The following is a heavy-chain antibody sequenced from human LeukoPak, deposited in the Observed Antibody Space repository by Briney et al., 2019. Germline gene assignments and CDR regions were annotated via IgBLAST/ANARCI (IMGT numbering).Heavy chain of an antibody. CDR1: GGSIRSSYYY. Sequence: NTSETLSLTCTVSGGSIRSSYYYWSWIRQPPGKGLEWIGYIYYSGSTNYNPSLKSRVTISVDTSKNQFSLKLSSVTAADTAVYYCAGASVAGIHDAFDIWGQGTMVTVSS. CDR2: IYYSGST. CDR3: AGASVAGIHDAFDI. J-gene: IGHJ3*02. V-gene: IGHV4-61*01. D-gene: IGHD6-19*01.